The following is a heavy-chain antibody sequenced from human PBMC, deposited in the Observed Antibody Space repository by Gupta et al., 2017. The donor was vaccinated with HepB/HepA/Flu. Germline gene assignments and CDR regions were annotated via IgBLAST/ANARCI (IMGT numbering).Heavy chain of an antibody. CDR1: GFTFSSYA. V-gene: IGHV3-23*01. Sequence: EVQLLESGGGLVQPGGSLRPSCAASGFTFSSYAMSWVRQAPGKGLEWVSAISGSGGSTYYADAVKGRFTISRDNSKNTLYLKMNSLRAEDTAVYYCAKGMSSGWDLNYFDYWGQGTLVTVSS. CDR3: AKGMSSGWDLNYFDY. CDR2: ISGSGGST. J-gene: IGHJ4*02. D-gene: IGHD6-19*01.